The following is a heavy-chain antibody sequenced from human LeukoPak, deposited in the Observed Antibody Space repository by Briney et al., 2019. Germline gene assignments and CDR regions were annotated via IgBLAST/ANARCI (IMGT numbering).Heavy chain of an antibody. CDR3: ARGAHSNGWYDPAY. D-gene: IGHD6-19*01. Sequence: GGSLRLSCAASGFTFSTYGMSWVRQAPGKGLEWVSAIGTAGDTYYPGSVKGRFTISRENAKNSLYLQMNSLRAEDTAVYYCARGAHSNGWYDPAYWGQGTLVTVSS. CDR1: GFTFSTYG. J-gene: IGHJ4*02. CDR2: IGTAGDT. V-gene: IGHV3-13*01.